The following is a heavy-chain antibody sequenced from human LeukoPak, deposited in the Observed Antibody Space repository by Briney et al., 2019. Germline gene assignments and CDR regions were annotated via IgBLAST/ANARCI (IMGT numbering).Heavy chain of an antibody. CDR3: ARVPVFQPYYYFDY. D-gene: IGHD2-21*01. J-gene: IGHJ4*02. CDR2: INSDGSST. Sequence: GGSLRLSCAASGFTFDDYAMHWVRQAPGKGLVWVSRINSDGSSTSYADSVKGRFTISRDNAKNTLYLQMNSLGAEDTAVYYCARVPVFQPYYYFDYWGQGTLVTVSS. CDR1: GFTFDDYA. V-gene: IGHV3-74*01.